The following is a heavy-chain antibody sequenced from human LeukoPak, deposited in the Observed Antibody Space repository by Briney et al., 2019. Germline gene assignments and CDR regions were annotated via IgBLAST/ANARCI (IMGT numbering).Heavy chain of an antibody. J-gene: IGHJ1*01. D-gene: IGHD3-22*01. CDR3: ATYSSLNRREFQF. CDR2: IKTDGSGK. CDR1: GFTFSNYW. Sequence: GGSLRLSCEGSGFTFSNYWMGWVRQAPGKGLQWVANIKTDGSGKYYVDSVKGRFTISRDNAKNSLYLQMNSLRAEDTAVYYCATYSSLNRREFQFWGQGTLLTVSS. V-gene: IGHV3-7*01.